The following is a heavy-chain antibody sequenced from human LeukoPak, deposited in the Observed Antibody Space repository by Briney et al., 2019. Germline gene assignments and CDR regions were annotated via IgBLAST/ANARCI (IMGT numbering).Heavy chain of an antibody. J-gene: IGHJ4*02. Sequence: ASVKVSCKASGYTFTAYYMHWVRQAPGQGLEWMGWINPNSGGTNYAQKFQGRVTMTRDSSISTAYMELSRLTSDDTAVYYCATLGGHSLAAQNGYWGQGTLVTVSS. CDR3: ATLGGHSLAAQNGY. CDR1: GYTFTAYY. CDR2: INPNSGGT. V-gene: IGHV1-2*02. D-gene: IGHD3-16*01.